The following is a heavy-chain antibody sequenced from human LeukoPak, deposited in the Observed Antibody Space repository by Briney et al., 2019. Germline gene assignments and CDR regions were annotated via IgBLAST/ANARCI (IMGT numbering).Heavy chain of an antibody. D-gene: IGHD1-1*01. CDR1: GFTFSSYS. J-gene: IGHJ4*02. V-gene: IGHV3-48*01. CDR2: ISSSSTI. CDR3: ARRARYPDY. Sequence: GGSLRLSCAASGFTFSSYSMNWVRQAPGKGLEWVSYISSSSTIYYADSVKGRFTISRDNAKNSLYLQMNSLRAEDTAAYYCARRARYPDYWGQGTLVTVSS.